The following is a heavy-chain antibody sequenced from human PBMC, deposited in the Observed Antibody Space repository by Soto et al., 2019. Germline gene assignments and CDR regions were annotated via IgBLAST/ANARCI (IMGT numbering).Heavy chain of an antibody. Sequence: SVKVSCKASGGTFSSYAISWVRQAPGQGLEWMGGIIPIFGTANYAQKFQGRVTITADESTSTAYMELSSLRSEETAVYYCARGYSGYDYHYFDYWGQGTLVTAPQ. CDR3: ARGYSGYDYHYFDY. V-gene: IGHV1-69*13. CDR2: IIPIFGTA. CDR1: GGTFSSYA. D-gene: IGHD5-12*01. J-gene: IGHJ4*02.